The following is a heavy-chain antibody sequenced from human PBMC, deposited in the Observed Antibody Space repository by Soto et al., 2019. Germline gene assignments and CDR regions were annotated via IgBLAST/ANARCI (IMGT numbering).Heavy chain of an antibody. CDR3: ARGVAVADYYFDY. J-gene: IGHJ4*02. CDR1: GGSISSGGYY. CDR2: IYYSGST. V-gene: IGHV4-31*03. D-gene: IGHD6-19*01. Sequence: TLSLTCTVSGGSISSGGYYWSWIRQHPGKGLEWIGYIYYSGSTYYNPSLKSRVTISVDTSKNQFSLKLSSVTAADTAVYYCARGVAVADYYFDYWGQGTLVTVSS.